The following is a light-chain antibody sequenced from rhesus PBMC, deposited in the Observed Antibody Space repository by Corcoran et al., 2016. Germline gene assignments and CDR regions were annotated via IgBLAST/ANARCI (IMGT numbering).Light chain of an antibody. CDR3: QQHDNSPYS. CDR2: RAA. J-gene: IGKJ2*01. CDR1: QGIRNW. Sequence: DIQLTQSPSSLSASVGDRVTITCRASQGIRNWLAWYQTKPGKAPKLLLHRAANLEKGVPSRFSGIGSGTDFTLTIRSLQPEDIATYYCQQHDNSPYSFGQGTKVEIK. V-gene: IGKV1-69*01.